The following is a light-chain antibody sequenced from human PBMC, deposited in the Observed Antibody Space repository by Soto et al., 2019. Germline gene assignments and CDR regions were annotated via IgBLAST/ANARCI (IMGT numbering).Light chain of an antibody. V-gene: IGKV1-39*01. CDR3: QQSYRSPFT. CDR1: QTISNF. Sequence: DIQMTQSPSFLSASAGDGVTISCRASQTISNFLHWYQQKPGKAPKLLIYAASKLESGVPSRFGGSGSGTDFTLTISSLQPEDFATYYCQQSYRSPFTFGPGTKVDIK. CDR2: AAS. J-gene: IGKJ3*01.